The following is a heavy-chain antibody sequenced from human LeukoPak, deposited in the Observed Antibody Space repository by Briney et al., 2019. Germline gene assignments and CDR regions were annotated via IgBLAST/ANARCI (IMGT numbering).Heavy chain of an antibody. D-gene: IGHD4-17*01. CDR3: AKESQNDGDYSLDY. CDR2: ISYDGSNK. V-gene: IGHV3-30*18. J-gene: IGHJ4*02. Sequence: GRSLRLSCAASGFTFSSYGMHWVRQAPGEGLEWVAVISYDGSNKYYADSVKGRFTISRDNSKNTLYLQMNSLRAEDTAVYYCAKESQNDGDYSLDYWGQGTLVTVSS. CDR1: GFTFSSYG.